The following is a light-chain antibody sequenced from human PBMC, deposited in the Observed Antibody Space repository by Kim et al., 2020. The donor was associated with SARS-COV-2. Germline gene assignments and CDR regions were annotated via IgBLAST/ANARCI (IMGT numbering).Light chain of an antibody. CDR3: QQDNNRPP. J-gene: IGKJ1*01. CDR1: QSVSSSY. CDR2: GSS. V-gene: IGKV3D-7*01. Sequence: PGERVTLACRASQSVSSSYLTGNQKKPGQARRRLINGSSTNATGIPARFSGSGSGADFTPTISRVQPEDFAVEYGQQDNNRPPFGQGTKVDI.